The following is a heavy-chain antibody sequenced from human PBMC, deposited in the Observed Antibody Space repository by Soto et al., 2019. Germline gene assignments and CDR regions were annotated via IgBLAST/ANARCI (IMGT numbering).Heavy chain of an antibody. CDR3: ARVPEYCSGGSCYYYYGMDV. D-gene: IGHD2-15*01. CDR2: IYSGGST. V-gene: IGHV3-53*01. Sequence: EVQLVESGGGLIQPGGSLRLSCAASGFTVSSNYMSWVRRAPGKGLEWVSVIYSGGSTYYADSVKGRFTISRDNSKNTLYLQMNSLRAEDTAVYYCARVPEYCSGGSCYYYYGMDVWGQGTTVTVSS. CDR1: GFTVSSNY. J-gene: IGHJ6*02.